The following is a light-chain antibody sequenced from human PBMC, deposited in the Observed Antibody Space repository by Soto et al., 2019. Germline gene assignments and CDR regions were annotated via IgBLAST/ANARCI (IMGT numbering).Light chain of an antibody. CDR3: ATWDDSLI. V-gene: IGLV1-47*01. J-gene: IGLJ2*01. CDR1: TSNIGSNY. CDR2: RNN. Sequence: QSVLTQTTSASGTPGQRVIISCSGSTSNIGSNYVYWFQQVPGTAPILLIGRNNQRPSWVPDRFSGSKSGTSASLAISGLRSEDEADYYCATWDDSLIFGGGTKLTVL.